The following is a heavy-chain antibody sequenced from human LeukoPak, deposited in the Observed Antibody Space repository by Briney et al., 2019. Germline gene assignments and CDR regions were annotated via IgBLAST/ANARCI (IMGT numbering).Heavy chain of an antibody. V-gene: IGHV1-58*01. CDR2: IVVGSGNT. CDR3: AAGGYSYGYGLRYYYYGMDV. CDR1: GFTFTSSA. J-gene: IGHJ6*04. Sequence: ASVKVSCKASGFTFTSSAVQWVRQARGQRLVWIGWIVVGSGNTNYAQKFQERVTITRDMSTSTAYMELSSLRSEDTAVYYCAAGGYSYGYGLRYYYYGMDVWGKGTTVTVSS. D-gene: IGHD5-18*01.